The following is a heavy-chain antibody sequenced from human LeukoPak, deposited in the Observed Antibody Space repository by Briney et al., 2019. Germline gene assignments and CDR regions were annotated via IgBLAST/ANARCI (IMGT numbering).Heavy chain of an antibody. V-gene: IGHV3-49*04. CDR3: TRDVSGEPFIYRYFDL. CDR2: IRSKAYGGTT. J-gene: IGHJ2*01. Sequence: GRSLRLSCTASGFTFGDYAMSWVRQAPGKGLEWVGFIRSKAYGGTTEYAASVKGRFTISRDDSKSIAYLQMNSLKTEDTAVYYCTRDVSGEPFIYRYFDLWGRGTLVTVSS. CDR1: GFTFGDYA. D-gene: IGHD3-10*01.